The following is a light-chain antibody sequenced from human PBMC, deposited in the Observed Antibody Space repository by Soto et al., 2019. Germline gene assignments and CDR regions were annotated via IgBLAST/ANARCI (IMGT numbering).Light chain of an antibody. CDR3: AAWDDSLNGWV. J-gene: IGLJ3*02. Sequence: QAVLTQPPSASGTPGQTVAISCSGSNSNIGSNTVNWYQLFPGTAPKLLIYDNNQRPSGGPDRFSGSKSDTSASLAISGLLSEDESDYYCAAWDDSLNGWVFGGGTKLTVL. CDR1: NSNIGSNT. CDR2: DNN. V-gene: IGLV1-44*01.